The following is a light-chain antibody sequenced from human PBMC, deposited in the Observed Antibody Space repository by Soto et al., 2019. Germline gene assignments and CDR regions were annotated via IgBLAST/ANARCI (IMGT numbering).Light chain of an antibody. CDR1: SSNIVAGYD. CDR2: GNS. J-gene: IGLJ2*01. CDR3: QSYDSSLSAYVV. V-gene: IGLV1-40*01. Sequence: QPVLTQPPSVSGAPGQRVTISCTGSSSNIVAGYDVHWYQHLPGTAPKLLIYGNSNRPSGVPDRFSGSKSGTSASLAITGLQAEDEADYYCQSYDSSLSAYVVFGGGTKLTVL.